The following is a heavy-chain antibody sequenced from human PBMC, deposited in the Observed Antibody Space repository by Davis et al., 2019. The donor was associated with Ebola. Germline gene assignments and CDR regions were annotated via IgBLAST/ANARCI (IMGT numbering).Heavy chain of an antibody. CDR1: GGSISSYY. J-gene: IGHJ6*02. CDR2: LHYSWNS. CDR3: ARTYYYDSSGYYLYYYYGMDV. V-gene: IGHV4-59*01. D-gene: IGHD3-22*01. Sequence: PSETLSLTCTVSGGSISSYYWNWIRQPPGKGLEWIGYLHYSWNSDYNPSLTSRVTISVDTSKNQFSLKLSSVTAADTAVYYCARTYYYDSSGYYLYYYYGMDVWGQGTTVTVSS.